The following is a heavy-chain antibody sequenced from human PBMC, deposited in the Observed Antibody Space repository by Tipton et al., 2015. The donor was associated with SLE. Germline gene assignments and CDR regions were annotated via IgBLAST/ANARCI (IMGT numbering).Heavy chain of an antibody. D-gene: IGHD3-16*01. J-gene: IGHJ5*01. CDR3: ARGIWGSYEGSDS. CDR1: GFTFSSYS. V-gene: IGHV3-21*03. CDR2: ISSSSSYI. Sequence: SLRLSCAASGFTFSSYSMNWVRQAPGKGLEWVSSISSSSSYIYYADSVKGRFTISRDNAKNSLYLQMNSLRAEDTAVYYCARGIWGSYEGSDSCGHGTLVTVSS.